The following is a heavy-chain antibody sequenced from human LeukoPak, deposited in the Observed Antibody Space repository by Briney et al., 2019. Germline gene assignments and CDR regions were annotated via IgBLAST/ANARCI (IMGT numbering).Heavy chain of an antibody. Sequence: ASVKVSCKASGYTFTGYYMHWVRQAPGQGLEWMGWISAYNGNTNYAQKLQGRVTMTTDTSTSTAYMELRSLRSDDTAVYYCATTYYYGSGSYYWWFDPWGQGTLVTVSS. CDR3: ATTYYYGSGSYYWWFDP. CDR1: GYTFTGYY. D-gene: IGHD3-10*01. CDR2: ISAYNGNT. J-gene: IGHJ5*02. V-gene: IGHV1-18*04.